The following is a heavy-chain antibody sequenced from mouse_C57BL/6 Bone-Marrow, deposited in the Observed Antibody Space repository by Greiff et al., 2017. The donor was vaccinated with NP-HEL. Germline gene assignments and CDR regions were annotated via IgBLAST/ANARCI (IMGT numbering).Heavy chain of an antibody. Sequence: VQLQQSGAELARPGASVKMSCKASGYTFTSYTMHWVKQRPGQGLEWIGYINPSSGYTKYNQKFKDKATLNAYKSSSTAYIQLSSLTSEDSAVYYCARRELRSPWFAYWGQGTLVTVSA. CDR2: INPSSGYT. J-gene: IGHJ3*01. CDR3: ARRELRSPWFAY. D-gene: IGHD1-1*01. CDR1: GYTFTSYT. V-gene: IGHV1-4*01.